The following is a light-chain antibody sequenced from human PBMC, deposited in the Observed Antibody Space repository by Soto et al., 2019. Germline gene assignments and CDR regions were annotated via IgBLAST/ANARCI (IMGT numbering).Light chain of an antibody. CDR2: KVS. V-gene: IGKV2-30*01. CDR3: VQGTHWPT. J-gene: IGKJ5*01. CDR1: QSLVSSDGNTY. Sequence: DVVLTQSPLSLPVTLGQPASISCRSSQSLVSSDGNTYLTWFHQRPGQSPRRLIYKVSNRDSGVPDRFSGSGSGTDFTLKISRVEAEDVGGYYCVQGTHWPTFGQGTRLEIK.